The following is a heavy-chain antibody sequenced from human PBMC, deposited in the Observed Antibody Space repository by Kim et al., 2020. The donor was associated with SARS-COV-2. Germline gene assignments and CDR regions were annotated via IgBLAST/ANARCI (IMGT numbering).Heavy chain of an antibody. CDR2: TS. V-gene: IGHV4-59*01. Sequence: TSSSNPSLKSRVTISIVASKMQFSLKVTSLTAADAAVYYCARSSNSAVFDSWGQGILVTVSS. CDR3: ARSSNSAVFDS. J-gene: IGHJ4*02. D-gene: IGHD2-2*01.